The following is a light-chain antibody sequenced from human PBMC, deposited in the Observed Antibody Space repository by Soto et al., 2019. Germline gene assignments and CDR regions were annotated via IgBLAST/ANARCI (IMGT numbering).Light chain of an antibody. V-gene: IGKV3-20*01. CDR2: GAS. CDR3: QQYGTSRLT. J-gene: IGKJ4*01. CDR1: QSVSSIS. Sequence: EIVLTQSPGTLSLSPGERATLSCRARQSVSSISLAWYQQKPGQAPRLLIYGASNRATGIPDRFSGSGSATDLTLTISRLEPEDFAVYYCQQYGTSRLTFGGGTKVEIK.